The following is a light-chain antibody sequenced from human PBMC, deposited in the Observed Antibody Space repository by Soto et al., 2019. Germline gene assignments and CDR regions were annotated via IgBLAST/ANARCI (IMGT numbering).Light chain of an antibody. CDR3: QQFTGSPWT. J-gene: IGKJ1*01. V-gene: IGKV3-20*01. CDR1: QSVSSTL. CDR2: GAS. Sequence: ELVLTQSPVALSLSSGERATLSCRASQSVSSTLLTWYQQKPGQAPRLLIYGASSRATGIPDRFSGSGSGTDFTLTISRLEPEDFAVYYCQQFTGSPWTFGQGTKVDIK.